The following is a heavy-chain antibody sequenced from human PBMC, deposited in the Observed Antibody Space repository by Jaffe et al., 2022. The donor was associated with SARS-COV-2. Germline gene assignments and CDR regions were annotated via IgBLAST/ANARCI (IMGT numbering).Heavy chain of an antibody. CDR1: GFTFSSYG. V-gene: IGHV3-33*01. CDR2: IWYDGSNK. J-gene: IGHJ4*02. Sequence: QVQLVESGGGVVQPGRSLRLSCAASGFTFSSYGMHWVRQAPGKGLEWVAVIWYDGSNKYYADSVKGRFTISRDNSKNTLYLQMNSLRAEDTAVYYCARTRAPRAVAGTFENYFDYWGQGTLVTVSS. CDR3: ARTRAPRAVAGTFENYFDY. D-gene: IGHD6-19*01.